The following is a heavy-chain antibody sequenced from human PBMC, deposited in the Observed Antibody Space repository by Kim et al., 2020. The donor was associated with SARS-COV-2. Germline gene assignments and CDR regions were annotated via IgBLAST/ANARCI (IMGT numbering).Heavy chain of an antibody. CDR2: IKQDGSEK. CDR1: GFRFNTYW. Sequence: GGSLRLSCEASGFRFNTYWMSWVRQAPGKGLEWVANIKQDGSEKYYVGSVKGRFSISRDNAKNSFYLQMNNLRGEDTAVYYCAREQYSYGYDSYGMDVWGQGATVTVSS. J-gene: IGHJ6*02. D-gene: IGHD5-18*01. CDR3: AREQYSYGYDSYGMDV. V-gene: IGHV3-7*03.